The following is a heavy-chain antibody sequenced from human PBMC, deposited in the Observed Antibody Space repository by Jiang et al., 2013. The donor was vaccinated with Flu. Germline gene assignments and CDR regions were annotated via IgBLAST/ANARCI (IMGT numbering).Heavy chain of an antibody. CDR3: ARERLVVATTYYYYYGMDS. Sequence: QSGAEVKKPGSSVKVSCKASGGTFSSYAISWVRQAPGQGLEWMGGIIPIFGTANYAQKFQGRVTITADESTSTAYMELSSLRSEDTAVYYCARERLVVATTYYYYYGMDSWGQGTTVTVSS. CDR1: GGTFSSYA. J-gene: IGHJ6*02. V-gene: IGHV1-69*01. CDR2: IIPIFGTA. D-gene: IGHD5-12*01.